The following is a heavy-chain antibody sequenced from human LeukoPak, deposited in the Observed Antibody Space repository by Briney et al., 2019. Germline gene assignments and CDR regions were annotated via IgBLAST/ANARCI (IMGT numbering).Heavy chain of an antibody. V-gene: IGHV3-21*01. J-gene: IGHJ1*01. CDR1: GFTFSSYS. Sequence: GGSLRLSCAASGFTFSSYSMNWVRQAPGKGLEWVSSISSSSSYIYYADSVKGRFTISRDNAQNSMYLQMNSLRVEDTAVYYCTSWGDTTAEYFQRWGQGTLVTVSS. D-gene: IGHD2-21*02. CDR2: ISSSSSYI. CDR3: TSWGDTTAEYFQR.